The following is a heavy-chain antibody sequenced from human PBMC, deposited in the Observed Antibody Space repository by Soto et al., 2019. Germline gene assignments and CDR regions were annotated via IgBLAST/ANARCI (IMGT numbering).Heavy chain of an antibody. CDR2: ISGSGGST. J-gene: IGHJ6*02. V-gene: IGHV3-23*01. D-gene: IGHD2-15*01. CDR1: GFTFSSYA. CDR3: AKDPNHCSGGSCYWSFGYYYYGMDV. Sequence: GGSLRLSCAASGFTFSSYAMSWVRQAPGKGLEWVSAISGSGGSTYYADSVKGRFTISRDNSKNTLYLQMNSLRAEDTAVYYCAKDPNHCSGGSCYWSFGYYYYGMDVWGQGTTVTVSS.